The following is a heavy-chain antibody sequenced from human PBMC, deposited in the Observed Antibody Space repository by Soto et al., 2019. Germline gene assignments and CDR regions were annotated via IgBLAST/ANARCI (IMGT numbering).Heavy chain of an antibody. CDR1: GGSISSGGYS. V-gene: IGHV4-30-2*01. J-gene: IGHJ5*02. D-gene: IGHD3-3*02. Sequence: TLSLTCAVSGGSISSGGYSWSWIRQPPGKGLEWILYIYHSGSTYYNPSLKSRVTISVDRSKNQFSLKLSSVTAADTAVYYCARVADRWGQGTLVTVSS. CDR3: ARVADR. CDR2: IYHSGST.